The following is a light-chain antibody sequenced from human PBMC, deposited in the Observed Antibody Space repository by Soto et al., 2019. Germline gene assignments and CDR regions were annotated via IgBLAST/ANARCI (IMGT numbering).Light chain of an antibody. CDR2: DAS. J-gene: IGKJ2*01. Sequence: EVVLTQSPATLSLSPGERATLSCRASQSVSSHLTWYRQKPGQAPRPLIYDASNRATGIPGRFSGSGSGTDFTLTISSLEPEDFAVYYCQQRSNGPAYTFGQGTRLDIK. CDR1: QSVSSH. CDR3: QQRSNGPAYT. V-gene: IGKV3-11*01.